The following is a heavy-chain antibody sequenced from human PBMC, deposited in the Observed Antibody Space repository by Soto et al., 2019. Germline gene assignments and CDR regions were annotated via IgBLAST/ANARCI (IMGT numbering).Heavy chain of an antibody. D-gene: IGHD3-10*01. CDR3: ATMKCGSQYYYYGMDV. J-gene: IGHJ6*02. Sequence: QVQLVQSGAEVKKPGSSVKVSCKASGGTFNSYAISWVRQAPGQGLEWMGGIIPMFGTADYAQKFQGRVTITADESTSTAYMERSSLRSDDTAVYYCATMKCGSQYYYYGMDVWGQGTTVTVSS. CDR2: IIPMFGTA. V-gene: IGHV1-69*12. CDR1: GGTFNSYA.